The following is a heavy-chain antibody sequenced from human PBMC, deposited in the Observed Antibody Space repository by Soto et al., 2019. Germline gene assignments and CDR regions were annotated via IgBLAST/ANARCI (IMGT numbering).Heavy chain of an antibody. CDR1: GFTFRSYA. D-gene: IGHD3-3*01. Sequence: EVQVLESGGGLVQPGGSLRLSCAASGFTFRSYAMSWVRQAPGKGLEWVSVISGSGDSTYYADSVKGRFTISRDNSKNTLYLQMNSLRAEDTAVYYCAKSEDLRFTVFGVWYYGMDVWGQGTTVTVSS. V-gene: IGHV3-23*01. J-gene: IGHJ6*02. CDR3: AKSEDLRFTVFGVWYYGMDV. CDR2: ISGSGDST.